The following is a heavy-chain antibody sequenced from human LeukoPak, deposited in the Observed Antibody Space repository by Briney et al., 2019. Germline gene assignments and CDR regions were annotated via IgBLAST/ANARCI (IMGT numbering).Heavy chain of an antibody. Sequence: SETLSLTCTVSSGSFSSSSYFCGWIRQSPGRGLEWIATINYSGTTYYNPSLKSRVTTSVDTSRNQFSLKLTSVTAADTAFYYCARLRGGVQLWGDWGQGALVTVSS. J-gene: IGHJ4*01. CDR1: SGSFSSSSYF. CDR3: ARLRGGVQLWGD. CDR2: INYSGTT. V-gene: IGHV4-39*01. D-gene: IGHD3-10*01.